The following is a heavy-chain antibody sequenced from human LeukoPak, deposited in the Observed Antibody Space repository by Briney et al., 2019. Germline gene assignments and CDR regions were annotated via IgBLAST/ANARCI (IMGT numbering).Heavy chain of an antibody. Sequence: SETLSLTCTVSGGSISSYYWSWIRQPPGKGLEWIGYIYYSGSTNYNPSLKSRVTISVDTSKNQSSLKLSSVTAADTAVYYCARGGQWLVIKPFDYWGQGTLVTVSS. V-gene: IGHV4-59*01. J-gene: IGHJ4*02. CDR3: ARGGQWLVIKPFDY. D-gene: IGHD6-19*01. CDR2: IYYSGST. CDR1: GGSISSYY.